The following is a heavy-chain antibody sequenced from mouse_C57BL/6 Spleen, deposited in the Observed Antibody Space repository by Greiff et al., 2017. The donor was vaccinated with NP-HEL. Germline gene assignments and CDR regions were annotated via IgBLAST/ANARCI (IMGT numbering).Heavy chain of an antibody. CDR3: ASGVTTVNAWFAY. V-gene: IGHV5-6*01. J-gene: IGHJ3*01. CDR2: ISSGGSYT. D-gene: IGHD1-1*01. Sequence: EVRRVESGGDLVKPGGSLKLSCAASGFTFSSYGMSWVRQTPDKRLEWVATISSGGSYTYYPDSVKGRFTISRDNAKNTLYLQMSSLKSEDTAMYYCASGVTTVNAWFAYWGQGTLVTVSA. CDR1: GFTFSSYG.